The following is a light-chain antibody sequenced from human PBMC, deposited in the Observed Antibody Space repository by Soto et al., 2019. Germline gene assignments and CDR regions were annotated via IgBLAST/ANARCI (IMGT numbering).Light chain of an antibody. CDR1: ALPKKY. CDR2: EDS. CDR3: YSTDSSGNHKV. J-gene: IGLJ2*01. Sequence: ELTQPPSVSVSPGQTARITCSGDALPKKYAYWYQQKSGQAPVLVIYEDSKRPSGIPERFSGSSSGTMATLTISGAQVEDEADYYCYSTDSSGNHKVFGGGTKLTVL. V-gene: IGLV3-10*01.